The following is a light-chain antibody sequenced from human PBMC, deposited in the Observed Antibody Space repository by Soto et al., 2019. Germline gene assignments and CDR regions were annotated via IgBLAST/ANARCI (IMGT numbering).Light chain of an antibody. V-gene: IGKV1-17*01. CDR1: QGIRND. CDR2: AAS. Sequence: IQMTQSPSSLSASVGDRVTITCRASQGIRNDLGWYQQKPGKAPKLLIYAASNFQSGVPSRFSGTGSGTHFTITISSLQPEDFANYYCQQLHGYPITFGQGTRLEIK. CDR3: QQLHGYPIT. J-gene: IGKJ5*01.